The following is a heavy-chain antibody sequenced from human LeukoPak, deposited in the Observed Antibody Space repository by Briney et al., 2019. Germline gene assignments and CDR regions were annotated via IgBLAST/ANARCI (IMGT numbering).Heavy chain of an antibody. V-gene: IGHV3-7*03. CDR1: GFTFRNYV. J-gene: IGHJ4*02. Sequence: PGGSLRLSCAASGFTFRNYVIHWVRQAPGKGLEWVANIKQDGSEKYYVDSVKGRFTISRDNAKNSLYLQMNSLRAEDTAVYYCARRYFDYWGQGTLVTVSS. CDR3: ARRYFDY. CDR2: IKQDGSEK.